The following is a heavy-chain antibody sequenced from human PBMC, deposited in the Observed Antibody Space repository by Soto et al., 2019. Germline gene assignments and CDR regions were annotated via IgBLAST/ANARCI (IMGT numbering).Heavy chain of an antibody. V-gene: IGHV4-59*01. CDR1: GGSISSYY. D-gene: IGHD1-1*01. Sequence: SETLSLTCTVSGGSISSYYWSWSRKPPGKGLEWIGYIYYSGSTNYNPSLKSRVTISVDTSKNQFSLKLSSVTAADTAVYYCAREIPGTQFEYWGQGTLVTVSS. CDR2: IYYSGST. J-gene: IGHJ4*02. CDR3: AREIPGTQFEY.